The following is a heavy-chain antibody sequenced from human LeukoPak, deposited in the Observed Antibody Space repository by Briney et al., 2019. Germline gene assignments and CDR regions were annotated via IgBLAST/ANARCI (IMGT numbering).Heavy chain of an antibody. V-gene: IGHV1-69*01. CDR2: ITPMFGTA. Sequence: SVKVSCKVSGGSLTTYAISWVRQAPGQGLVWMGVITPMFGTASYAQKFQGRVTMTADESTNTVYMEMTSLRSEDTAVYYCTVPPSGYYWGFDYWGQGSLVTVSS. CDR3: TVPPSGYYWGFDY. J-gene: IGHJ4*02. D-gene: IGHD5-12*01. CDR1: GGSLTTYA.